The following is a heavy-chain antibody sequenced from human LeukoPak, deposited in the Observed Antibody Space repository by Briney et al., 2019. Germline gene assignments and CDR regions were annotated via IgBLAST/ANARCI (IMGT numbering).Heavy chain of an antibody. V-gene: IGHV3-30*18. D-gene: IGHD6-19*01. CDR3: AKDGGYSSGWYGDY. Sequence: GGSLRLSCAASGFTFSSYGMHWVRQAPGKGLEWVAVISYDGSNKYYADSVKGRFTISRDNSKNTLYLQMNSLRAEDTAVYYCAKDGGYSSGWYGDYWGQGTLVTVSS. CDR1: GFTFSSYG. J-gene: IGHJ4*02. CDR2: ISYDGSNK.